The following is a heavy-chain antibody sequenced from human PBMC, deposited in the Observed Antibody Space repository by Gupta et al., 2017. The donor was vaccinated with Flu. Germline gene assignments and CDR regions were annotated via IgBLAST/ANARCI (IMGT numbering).Heavy chain of an antibody. Sequence: EVQLVQSGGGLVQPGGSLRLSCTASGFTFSSYEMNWVRQAPGKGLERVSYISSSGSRDYYADSVKGRFTIARDNAKNSLSLQMNSLRVEDTAVDDCARDIDCSFTNCCEDDGFDGGGQGTMVTVSS. V-gene: IGHV3-48*03. CDR2: ISSSGSRD. J-gene: IGHJ3*01. CDR1: GFTFSSYE. D-gene: IGHD2-2*01. CDR3: ARDIDCSFTNCCEDDGFDG.